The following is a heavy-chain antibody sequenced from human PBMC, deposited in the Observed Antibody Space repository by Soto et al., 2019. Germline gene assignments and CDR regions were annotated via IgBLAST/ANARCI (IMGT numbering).Heavy chain of an antibody. CDR1: GFTFSDYY. D-gene: IGHD5-12*01. CDR2: ISSSGSTI. CDR3: ARPKDIVATITWAPFDY. V-gene: IGHV3-11*01. J-gene: IGHJ4*02. Sequence: QVQLVESGGGLVKPGGSLRLSCAASGFTFSDYYMTWIRQAPGKGLEWVSYISSSGSTIYYADSVRGRFTVSRDNAKNSLSLQMNTLSAEDTAVYYCARPKDIVATITWAPFDYWGQGTLVTVSS.